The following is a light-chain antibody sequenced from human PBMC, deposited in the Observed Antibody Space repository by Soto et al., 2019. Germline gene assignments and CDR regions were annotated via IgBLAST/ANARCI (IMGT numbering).Light chain of an antibody. Sequence: EIVMTQSPATLSVSPGERATLSCRASQSVGSGLSWYQQKPDQAPRLLIYGASTRATGIPARFSGSGSGTEFTLTISSLQAEDAAVYYCQQYYSTPLTFGGGTKVDIK. J-gene: IGKJ4*01. CDR2: GAS. CDR1: QSVGSG. V-gene: IGKV3-15*01. CDR3: QQYYSTPLT.